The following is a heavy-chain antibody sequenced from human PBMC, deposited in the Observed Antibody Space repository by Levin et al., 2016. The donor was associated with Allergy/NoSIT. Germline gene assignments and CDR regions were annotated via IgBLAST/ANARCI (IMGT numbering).Heavy chain of an antibody. CDR2: ISVYNADT. CDR1: GYTFNSYG. V-gene: IGHV1-18*01. CDR3: GRDRAVTYCSAGSCFPIDS. J-gene: IGHJ4*02. Sequence: ASVKVSCKASGYTFNSYGISWVRQAPGQGLEWMGWISVYNADTNYAQKLQGRVTMTTDTSTSTAYMELRSLRSDDTAVYYCGRDRAVTYCSAGSCFPIDSWGQGTLVTVSS. D-gene: IGHD2-15*01.